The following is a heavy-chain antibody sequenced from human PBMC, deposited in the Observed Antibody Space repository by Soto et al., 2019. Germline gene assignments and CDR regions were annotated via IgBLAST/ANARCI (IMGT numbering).Heavy chain of an antibody. D-gene: IGHD4-17*01. V-gene: IGHV4-39*01. CDR1: GGSISSSTYY. Sequence: QLQLQESGPGLVKPSETLSLTCTVSGGSISSSTYYWGWIRQPPGKGLEWIGSIYYSGSTYYNPSLKSRVTISVDTTKHQFSLTLSSVTAADTAVYYCANSYGDYVSYWGQGTLVTVSS. J-gene: IGHJ4*02. CDR2: IYYSGST. CDR3: ANSYGDYVSY.